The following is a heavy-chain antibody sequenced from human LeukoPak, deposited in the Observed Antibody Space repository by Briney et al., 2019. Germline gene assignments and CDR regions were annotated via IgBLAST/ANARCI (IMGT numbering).Heavy chain of an antibody. CDR1: GFTFSSYA. J-gene: IGHJ6*04. D-gene: IGHD3-9*01. CDR3: ARVDDDILTGYRRPRYYYGMDV. Sequence: PGGSLRLSCAASGFTFSSYAMSWVRQAPGKGLEWVSAISGSGGSTYYADSVKGRFTISRDNSKNTLYLQMNSLRAEDTAVYYCARVDDDILTGYRRPRYYYGMDVWGKGTTVTVSS. V-gene: IGHV3-23*01. CDR2: ISGSGGST.